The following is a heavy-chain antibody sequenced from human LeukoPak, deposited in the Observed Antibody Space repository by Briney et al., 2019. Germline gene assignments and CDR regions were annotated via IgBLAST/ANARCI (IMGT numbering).Heavy chain of an antibody. J-gene: IGHJ6*02. Sequence: ASVTVSCTASGYTFTFYYMQWVRQAPGQGLEWMGWINPNSGGTNYAQKFQGRVTMTRDTSISTAYMELRRLSSDDTAVYYCARENTVNYYYGMDVWGQGTTVTVSS. CDR1: GYTFTFYY. V-gene: IGHV1-2*02. CDR2: INPNSGGT. D-gene: IGHD4-17*01. CDR3: ARENTVNYYYGMDV.